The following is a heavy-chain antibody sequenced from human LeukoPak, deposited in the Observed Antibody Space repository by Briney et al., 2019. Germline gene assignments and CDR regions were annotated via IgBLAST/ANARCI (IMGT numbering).Heavy chain of an antibody. CDR1: GGSFSGYY. CDR2: INHSGST. D-gene: IGHD3-22*01. CDR3: ARSDSSGYFDY. V-gene: IGHV4-34*01. J-gene: IGHJ4*02. Sequence: PSETLSLTCAVYGGSFSGYYWSWIRQPPGKGLEWIGEINHSGSTNYNPSLKSRVTISVDTSKNQFFLKLSSVTAADTAVYYCARSDSSGYFDYWGQGTLVTVSS.